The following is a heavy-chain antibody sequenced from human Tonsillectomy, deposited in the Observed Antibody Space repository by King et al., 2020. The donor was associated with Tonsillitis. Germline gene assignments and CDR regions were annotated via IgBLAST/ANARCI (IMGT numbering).Heavy chain of an antibody. V-gene: IGHV4-39*01. CDR2: ILYSGST. J-gene: IGHJ5*02. D-gene: IGHD2/OR15-2a*01. CDR3: AGHRLLNWFDR. Sequence: LQLQESGPGLVKPSETLSLTCTVSGGSISSTSFYWGWIRQPPGKGLEWIGSILYSGSTYYDPSLKSLVTISVDTSKNQFSPKLSPVTAADTAVYYCAGHRLLNWFDRWGKGTLVTVSS. CDR1: GGSISSTSFY.